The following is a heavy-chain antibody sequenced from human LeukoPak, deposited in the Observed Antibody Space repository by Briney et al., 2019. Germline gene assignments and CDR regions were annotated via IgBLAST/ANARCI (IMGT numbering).Heavy chain of an antibody. Sequence: GGSLRLSCAASGFTFSTYWIHWVRQAPGKGLVWVSRINTDGSSTTYADSVRGRFTISRDNAKNTLYLQINSLRAEDTAVYYCASDNTGCSIGVCPDYWGQGTLVTVST. CDR1: GFTFSTYW. CDR2: INTDGSST. CDR3: ASDNTGCSIGVCPDY. V-gene: IGHV3-74*01. D-gene: IGHD2-8*01. J-gene: IGHJ4*02.